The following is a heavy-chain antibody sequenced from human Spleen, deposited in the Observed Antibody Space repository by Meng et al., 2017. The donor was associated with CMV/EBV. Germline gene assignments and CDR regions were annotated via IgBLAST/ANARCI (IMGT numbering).Heavy chain of an antibody. Sequence: HGQLQESGPGLVKPSHTLSLTCTGSGGSIRSGDYYWSWIRQPPGKGLEWMGYIYYSGSTYYNPSLKSRVTISVDTSKNQFSLKLSSVTAADTAVYYCAREGGYSYGPARPYFDYWGQGTLVTVSS. CDR2: IYYSGST. V-gene: IGHV4-30-4*08. CDR1: GGSIRSGDYY. CDR3: AREGGYSYGPARPYFDY. J-gene: IGHJ4*02. D-gene: IGHD5-18*01.